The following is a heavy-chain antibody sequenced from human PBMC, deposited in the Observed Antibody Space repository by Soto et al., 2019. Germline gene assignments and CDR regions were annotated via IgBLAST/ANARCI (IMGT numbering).Heavy chain of an antibody. CDR2: ISSSSSYI. CDR1: VFPFRSYS. V-gene: IGHV3-21*01. Sequence: LRLSCAAPVFPFRSYSMNWVRQPPGKVLEWVSSISSSSSYIYYADSGKGRFNISRDNAKNSLYLQMNSLRAEDTAVYYCARVGGSYYYYYGMDVWGQGTSVTVSS. J-gene: IGHJ6*02. CDR3: ARVGGSYYYYYGMDV. D-gene: IGHD1-26*01.